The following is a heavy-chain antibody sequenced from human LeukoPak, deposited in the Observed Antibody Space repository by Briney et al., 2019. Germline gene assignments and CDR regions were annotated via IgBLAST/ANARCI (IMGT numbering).Heavy chain of an antibody. D-gene: IGHD5-24*01. CDR1: GFTFSDYE. CDR3: ARGRDGYNLVLDAFDI. J-gene: IGHJ3*02. Sequence: GGSLRLSCAASGFTFSDYEMNWVRQAPGKGLEWVSYISSSGSTIYYADSVKGRFTISRDNAKNSLYLQMNSLRAEDTAVYYCARGRDGYNLVLDAFDIWGQGTMVTVSS. CDR2: ISSSGSTI. V-gene: IGHV3-48*03.